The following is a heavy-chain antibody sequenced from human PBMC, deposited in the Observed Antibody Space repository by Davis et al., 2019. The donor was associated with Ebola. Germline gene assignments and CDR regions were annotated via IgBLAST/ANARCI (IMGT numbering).Heavy chain of an antibody. Sequence: PGGSLRLSCEASGFTFSNYGIHWVRQAPGKGLEWVAVIWYDGNNKYYGDSVKGRFIISRYDSKNTLYLRLNSLTAEDTAVYYCARDSGSRDFDYWGQGTLVTVSS. CDR1: GFTFSNYG. V-gene: IGHV3-33*01. CDR2: IWYDGNNK. D-gene: IGHD1-26*01. CDR3: ARDSGSRDFDY. J-gene: IGHJ4*02.